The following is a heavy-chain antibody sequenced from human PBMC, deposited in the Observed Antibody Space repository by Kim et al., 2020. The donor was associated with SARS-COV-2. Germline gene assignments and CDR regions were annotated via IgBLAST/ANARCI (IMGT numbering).Heavy chain of an antibody. Sequence: TYDVDSVRGRFSISRDNSKSTLFLQMNSLNVQDTALYYCARKPSGLNYFDSWGQGTLVTVSS. CDR2: T. J-gene: IGHJ4*02. V-gene: IGHV3-33*01. CDR3: ARKPSGLNYFDS. D-gene: IGHD3-10*01.